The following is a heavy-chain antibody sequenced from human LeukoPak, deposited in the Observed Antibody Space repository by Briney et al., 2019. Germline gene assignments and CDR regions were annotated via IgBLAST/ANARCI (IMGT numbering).Heavy chain of an antibody. Sequence: GGSLRLSCAASGNYWMHWVRQVPGKGLVWVSHINSDGSWTSYADSVKGRFTISKDNAKNTVYLQMNSLRAEDTAVYYCVSFYETYWGRGTLVAVSS. CDR3: VSFYETY. D-gene: IGHD2/OR15-2a*01. J-gene: IGHJ4*02. CDR1: GNYW. CDR2: INSDGSWT. V-gene: IGHV3-74*01.